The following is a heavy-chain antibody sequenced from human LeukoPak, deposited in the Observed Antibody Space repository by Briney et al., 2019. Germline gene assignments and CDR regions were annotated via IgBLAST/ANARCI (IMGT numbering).Heavy chain of an antibody. V-gene: IGHV3-21*01. CDR3: ASYDSSGYYYGLDY. Sequence: GGSLRLSCAASGFTVSSNYMSWVRQAPGKGLEWVSSISSSSSYIYYADSVKGRFTISRDNAKNSLYLQMNSLRAEDTAVYYCASYDSSGYYYGLDYWSQGTLVTVSS. CDR1: GFTVSSNY. D-gene: IGHD3-22*01. J-gene: IGHJ4*02. CDR2: ISSSSSYI.